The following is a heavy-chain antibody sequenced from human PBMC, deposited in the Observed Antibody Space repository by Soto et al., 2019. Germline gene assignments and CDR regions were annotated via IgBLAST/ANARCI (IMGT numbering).Heavy chain of an antibody. J-gene: IGHJ4*02. D-gene: IGHD6-25*01. CDR2: IMPMFGAA. Sequence: GAAVKVSCKACGVTFSNYAISWVRQAPGQGLEWMGSIMPMFGAANYAQKFQGTVTITADESTTTVYMELSNLRSEDTAVYFCAGGSIAAASYFDYWGQGTLVTVSS. CDR1: GVTFSNYA. V-gene: IGHV1-69*13. CDR3: AGGSIAAASYFDY.